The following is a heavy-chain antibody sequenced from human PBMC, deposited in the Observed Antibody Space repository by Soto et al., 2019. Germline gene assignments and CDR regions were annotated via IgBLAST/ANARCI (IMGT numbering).Heavy chain of an antibody. Sequence: LSLPRYVTGDSFLSRRYYWCWIRQPPGKGLKWIGNIYWRRNTYNNPSLRSRVSMSIDTSKDQFSLKLKSVTAADMALYFCARQRTSVVTQAYFDVWGPGSLVTVSS. D-gene: IGHD2-21*02. CDR2: IYWRRNT. J-gene: IGHJ4*02. CDR3: ARQRTSVVTQAYFDV. CDR1: GDSFLSRRYY. V-gene: IGHV4-39*01.